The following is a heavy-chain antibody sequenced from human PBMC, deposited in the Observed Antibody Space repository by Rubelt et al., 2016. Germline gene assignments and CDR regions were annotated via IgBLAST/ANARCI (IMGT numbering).Heavy chain of an antibody. D-gene: IGHD6-13*01. CDR3: TRPGIAAAGTGDY. CDR1: TFSGSA. CDR2: IRSKANSYAT. J-gene: IGHJ4*02. Sequence: TFSGSAMHWVRQASGKGLEWVGRIRSKANSYATAYAASVKGRFTISRDDSKNTAYLQTNSLKTEDTAVYYCTRPGIAAAGTGDYWGQGTLVTVSS. V-gene: IGHV3-73*01.